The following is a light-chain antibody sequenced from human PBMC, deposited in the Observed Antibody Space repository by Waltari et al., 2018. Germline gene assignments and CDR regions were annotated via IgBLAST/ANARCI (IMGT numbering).Light chain of an antibody. CDR2: VNSDGSH. Sequence: QLVLTQSPSASASLGASVKLTCTLSSGHSSNIIAWLQQQPKKGPRFLMKVNSDGSHSKGDEIPDRFSGSSSGAERYLTISSLQSEDEADYDCQTGGHGTWVFGGGTKLTVL. J-gene: IGLJ3*02. V-gene: IGLV4-69*01. CDR3: QTGGHGTWV. CDR1: SGHSSNI.